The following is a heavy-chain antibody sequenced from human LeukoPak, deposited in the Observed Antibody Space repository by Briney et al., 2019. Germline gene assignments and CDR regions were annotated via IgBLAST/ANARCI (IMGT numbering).Heavy chain of an antibody. CDR2: ISGSGGST. D-gene: IGHD5-12*01. V-gene: IGHV3-23*01. CDR3: AKDFEGYDFGGAFDI. J-gene: IGHJ3*02. Sequence: PGGSLRLSCAASGFTFSSYAMSWVRQAPGKGLEWVSAISGSGGSTYYADSVKGRFTTSRDNSKNTLYLQMNSLRAEDTAVYYCAKDFEGYDFGGAFDIWGQGTMVTVSS. CDR1: GFTFSSYA.